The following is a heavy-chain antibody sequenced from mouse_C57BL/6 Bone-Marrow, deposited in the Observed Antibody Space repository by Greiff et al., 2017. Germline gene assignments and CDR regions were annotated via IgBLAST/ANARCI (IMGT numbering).Heavy chain of an antibody. D-gene: IGHD1-1*01. CDR2: IDPETGGT. CDR1: GYTFTDYE. Sequence: LVESGAELVRPGASVTLSCKASGYTFTDYEMHWVKQTPVHGLEWIGAIDPETGGTAYNQKFKGKAILTADKSSSTAYMALRSLTSEDSAVYYCTRPDDGSFFAYRGQGTLVTVSA. CDR3: TRPDDGSFFAY. J-gene: IGHJ3*01. V-gene: IGHV1-15*01.